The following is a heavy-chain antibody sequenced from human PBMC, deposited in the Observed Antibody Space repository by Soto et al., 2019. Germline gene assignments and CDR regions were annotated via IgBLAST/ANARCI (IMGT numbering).Heavy chain of an antibody. CDR3: SKYYYDTSGSPIPNS. Sequence: PGGSLRLSCVASGFSLSGSTIHWVRQASGKGLEWVGRIGRKAESYATTYAASLQGRFTISRDDSRNTAYLQMNSLKTEDSAVYYCSKYYYDTSGSPIPNSWGQGA. J-gene: IGHJ4*02. CDR1: GFSLSGST. V-gene: IGHV3-73*01. CDR2: IGRKAESYAT. D-gene: IGHD3-22*01.